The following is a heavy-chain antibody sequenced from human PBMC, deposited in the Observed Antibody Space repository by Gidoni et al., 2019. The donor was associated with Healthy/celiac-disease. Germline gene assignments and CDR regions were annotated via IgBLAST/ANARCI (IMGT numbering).Heavy chain of an antibody. CDR3: ARDSSCSSTSCPGYYYGMDV. CDR1: GGSISSGDYY. CDR2: IYYSGST. J-gene: IGHJ6*02. V-gene: IGHV4-30-4*01. Sequence: QVQLPESGPGLVKPSQTLSLTCTVSGGSISSGDYYWSWIRQPPGKGLEWIGYIYYSGSTYYNPSLKSRVTISVDTSKNQFSLKLSSVTAADTAVYYCARDSSCSSTSCPGYYYGMDVWGQGTTVTVSS. D-gene: IGHD2-2*01.